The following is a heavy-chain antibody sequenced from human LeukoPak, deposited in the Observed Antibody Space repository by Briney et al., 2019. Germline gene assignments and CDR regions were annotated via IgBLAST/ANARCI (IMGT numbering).Heavy chain of an antibody. V-gene: IGHV3-23*01. J-gene: IGHJ4*02. CDR1: GFTFSNYA. CDR2: ISIGGDTT. Sequence: GGSLRLSCAASGFTFSNYAMTWVRQTPAKGLAWVSVISIGGDTTYYADSVKDRFTVSRDNSKNTLYLQMNSLRVEDTAVYYCAKRRGYCASTNCYQFDYWGQGTLVTVSS. CDR3: AKRRGYCASTNCYQFDY. D-gene: IGHD2-2*01.